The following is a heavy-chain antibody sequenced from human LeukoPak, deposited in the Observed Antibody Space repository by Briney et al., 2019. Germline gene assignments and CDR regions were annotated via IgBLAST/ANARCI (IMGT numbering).Heavy chain of an antibody. CDR3: ARDGGYYYDSSDYY. CDR1: GGSISSSSYY. Sequence: PSETLSLTCTVSGGSISSSSYYRGWIRQPPGKGLEWIGSIYYSGSTYYNPSLKSRVTISVDTSKNQFSLKLSSVTAADTAVYYCARDGGYYYDSSDYYWGQGTLVTVSS. CDR2: IYYSGST. V-gene: IGHV4-39*01. D-gene: IGHD3-22*01. J-gene: IGHJ4*02.